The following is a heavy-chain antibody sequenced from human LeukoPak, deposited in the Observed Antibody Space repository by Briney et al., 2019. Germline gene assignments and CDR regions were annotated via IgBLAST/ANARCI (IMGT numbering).Heavy chain of an antibody. CDR3: VKVVPDATLTGRVRV. D-gene: IGHD2-2*01. CDR2: ISSKGSST. V-gene: IGHV3-64D*09. J-gene: IGHJ6*02. CDR1: GFAFSSYA. Sequence: GGSLRPSCSASGFAFSSYAMHWVRQAPGKGLEYVSAISSKGSSTYYADSVKGRFTISRDNSKNTLYLHMSSLRTEDTAVYYCVKVVPDATLTGRVRVWGQGTTVTVSS.